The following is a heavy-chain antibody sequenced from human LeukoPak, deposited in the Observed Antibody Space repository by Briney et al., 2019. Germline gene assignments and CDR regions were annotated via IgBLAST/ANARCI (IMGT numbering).Heavy chain of an antibody. D-gene: IGHD5-18*01. J-gene: IGHJ3*02. Sequence: GGSLRLSCAASGFTFSSYGMHWVRQAPGKGLEWVAVIWYDGSDEYYADSVKGRFTISRDNSKNTLYLQMNSLTAEDTAVYYCARTNLNVDTAVNDAFDIWGQGTMVTVSS. CDR1: GFTFSSYG. CDR3: ARTNLNVDTAVNDAFDI. CDR2: IWYDGSDE. V-gene: IGHV3-33*01.